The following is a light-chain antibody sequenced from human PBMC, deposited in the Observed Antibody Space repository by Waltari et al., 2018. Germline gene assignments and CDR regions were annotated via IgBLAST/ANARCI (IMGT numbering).Light chain of an antibody. CDR2: YDS. CDR3: LVWHSTSDHHGV. CDR1: TIGSKS. V-gene: IGLV3-21*04. J-gene: IGLJ2*01. Sequence: SYVVTQSPSVPVAPGETARITWRGDTIGSKSVPWYQQRPGQAPVLVISYDSDRPSGIPERFSGSNSGNTATLTISWVEAEDEADYYCLVWHSTSDHHGVFGGGTKLTVL.